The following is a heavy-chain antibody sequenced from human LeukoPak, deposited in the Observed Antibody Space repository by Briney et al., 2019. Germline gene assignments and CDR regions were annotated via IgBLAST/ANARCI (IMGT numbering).Heavy chain of an antibody. J-gene: IGHJ4*02. CDR2: IDYSGTT. D-gene: IGHD3-3*01. CDR3: AAWAVGSIFGVFEY. Sequence: SETLFLTCTVSGDSSRSGAYYWSWIRQHPGKGLEWIGYIDYSGTTYYNPSLKSRTLISEDTSKTQFSLQLTSVTAADTALYFCAAWAVGSIFGVFEYWGQGTQVIVSS. CDR1: GDSSRSGAYY. V-gene: IGHV4-31*03.